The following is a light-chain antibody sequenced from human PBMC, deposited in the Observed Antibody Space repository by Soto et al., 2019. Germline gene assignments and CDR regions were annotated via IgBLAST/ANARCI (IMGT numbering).Light chain of an antibody. J-gene: IGKJ1*01. CDR3: QQYGRTPRT. CDR1: QSVNNNF. CDR2: GAS. Sequence: EVLLTQSPGTLSLSPGERATLSCRASQSVNNNFLAWYQQKPGQAPRLLIYGASSRATGIPDKFSGSGSGKDFTLTISRLEPEDFAVYFCQQYGRTPRTFGQGTKVEIK. V-gene: IGKV3-20*01.